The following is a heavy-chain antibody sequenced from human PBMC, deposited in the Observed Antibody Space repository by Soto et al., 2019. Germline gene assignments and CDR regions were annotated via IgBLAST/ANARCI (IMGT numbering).Heavy chain of an antibody. D-gene: IGHD3-10*01. J-gene: IGHJ4*02. Sequence: GGSLRLSCAATGFTFSSHAMNWVRQAPGKGLEWVSVISFDGTNKYYAESVRGRYTISRDNSKNVLYLDMNSLRPDDTAIYYCARAHGPYYFSSYYRLARKYFDFRCQAALLTVS. CDR1: GFTFSSHA. V-gene: IGHV3-30-3*01. CDR2: ISFDGTNK. CDR3: ARAHGPYYFSSYYRLARKYFDF.